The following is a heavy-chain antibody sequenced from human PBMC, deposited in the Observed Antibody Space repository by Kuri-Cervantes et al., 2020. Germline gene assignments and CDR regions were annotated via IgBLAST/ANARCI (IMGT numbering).Heavy chain of an antibody. V-gene: IGHV3-33*01. D-gene: IGHD2-15*01. CDR3: ASLADCSGGSCYPGNYGMDV. CDR1: GFTSSSYG. Sequence: GESLKISCAASGFTSSSYGMHWVRRAPGKGLEWVAVIWYDGSNKYYADSVKGRFTISRDNSKNTLYLQMNSLRAEDTAVYYCASLADCSGGSCYPGNYGMDVWGQGTTVTVSS. J-gene: IGHJ6*02. CDR2: IWYDGSNK.